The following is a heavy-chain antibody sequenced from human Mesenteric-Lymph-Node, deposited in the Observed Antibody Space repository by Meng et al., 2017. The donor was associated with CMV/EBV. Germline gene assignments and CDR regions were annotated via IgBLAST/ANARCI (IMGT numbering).Heavy chain of an antibody. CDR1: GYTFTGYY. CDR2: INPNSGGT. D-gene: IGHD2-2*01. Sequence: CKASGYTFTGYYIHWVRQAPGQGLEWMGRINPNSGGTNNAQKFQDWVAMTSDTSISTVYMELSRLRSDDTAVYYCARDTSGTRNFDYWGQGTLVTVSS. V-gene: IGHV1-2*04. CDR3: ARDTSGTRNFDY. J-gene: IGHJ4*02.